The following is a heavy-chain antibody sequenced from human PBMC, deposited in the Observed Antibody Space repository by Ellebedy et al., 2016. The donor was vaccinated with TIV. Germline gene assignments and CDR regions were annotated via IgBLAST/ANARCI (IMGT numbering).Heavy chain of an antibody. CDR1: GFTFSSYG. CDR2: ISYDGSNK. D-gene: IGHD2/OR15-2a*01. V-gene: IGHV3-30*18. CDR3: AKGLYGYYYYMDV. Sequence: GGSLRLXXAASGFTFSSYGMHWVRQAPGKGLEWVAVISYDGSNKYYADSVKGRFTISRDNSKNTLYLQMNSLRAEDTAVYYCAKGLYGYYYYMDVWGKGTTVTVSS. J-gene: IGHJ6*03.